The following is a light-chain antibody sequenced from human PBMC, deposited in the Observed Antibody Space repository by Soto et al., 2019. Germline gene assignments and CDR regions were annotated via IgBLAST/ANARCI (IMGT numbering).Light chain of an antibody. CDR2: GAS. Sequence: EIMMTQSPATLSVSPGERATLSCRASQSVSSNLAWYQQIPGQAPRLLIYGASTRATGIPARFSGSGSGTEFTLTISSLQSEDFAVYYCQQYINWPALSFGGGTKVEIK. CDR1: QSVSSN. J-gene: IGKJ4*01. CDR3: QQYINWPALS. V-gene: IGKV3-15*01.